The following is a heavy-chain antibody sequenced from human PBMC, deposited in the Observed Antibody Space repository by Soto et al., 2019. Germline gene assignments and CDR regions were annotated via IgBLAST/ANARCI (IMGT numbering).Heavy chain of an antibody. CDR3: ARAPKVSGSSQTRPDY. CDR1: SGSFSGYY. Sequence: TLSLTCSIYSGSFSGYYWSWIRQPPGKGLEWIGEISQSGNTNYSPSLKSRVSISIDTSKKQFSLNLASVSAADTAVYYCARAPKVSGSSQTRPDYWGQGTLVTVSS. CDR2: ISQSGNT. J-gene: IGHJ4*02. V-gene: IGHV4-34*01. D-gene: IGHD6-6*01.